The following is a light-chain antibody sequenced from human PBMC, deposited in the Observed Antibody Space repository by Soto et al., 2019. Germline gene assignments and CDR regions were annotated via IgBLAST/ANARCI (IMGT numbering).Light chain of an antibody. CDR3: QQYSTSSPRYT. V-gene: IGKV3-20*01. J-gene: IGKJ2*01. Sequence: EIVLTQSPGTLSLSPGERATLFCRASQSVSSNFLAWYQQKPGQTPRLLIYNAYRRAAGITDRFSGSGSGTNFTLTISRLEPEDFAVYYCQQYSTSSPRYTFGQGTKLEIK. CDR2: NAY. CDR1: QSVSSNF.